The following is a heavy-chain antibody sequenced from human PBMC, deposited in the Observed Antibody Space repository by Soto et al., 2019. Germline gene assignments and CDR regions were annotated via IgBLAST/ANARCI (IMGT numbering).Heavy chain of an antibody. V-gene: IGHV4-39*01. CDR3: ARQKLRKFSNRDNWFDP. CDR2: IYYSGST. J-gene: IGHJ5*02. Sequence: PSETLSLTCTVSGGSISSSSYYWGWIRQPPGKGLEWIGSIYYSGSTYYNPSLKSRVTISVDTSKNQFSLKLSSVTAADTAVYYCARQKLRKFSNRDNWFDPWGQGTLVTVSS. CDR1: GGSISSSSYY. D-gene: IGHD1-26*01.